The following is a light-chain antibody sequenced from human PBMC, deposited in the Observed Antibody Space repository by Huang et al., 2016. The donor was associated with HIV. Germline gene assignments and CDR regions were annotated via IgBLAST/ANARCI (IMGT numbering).Light chain of an antibody. CDR2: AAY. Sequence: DIQMTQSPSSLSASVGDRVTITCRASQSISTYLNWYQQKPGKAPRLLIYAAYSLQSGVPSRFSGSGSGTDFTLTINSLQAEDFATYYCQKSYSPPVFGQGTRLEIK. CDR3: QKSYSPPV. CDR1: QSISTY. V-gene: IGKV1-39*01. J-gene: IGKJ5*01.